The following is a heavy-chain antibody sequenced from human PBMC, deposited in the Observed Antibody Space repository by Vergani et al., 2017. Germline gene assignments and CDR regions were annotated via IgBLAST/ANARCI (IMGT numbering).Heavy chain of an antibody. D-gene: IGHD3-10*01. J-gene: IGHJ4*02. Sequence: QVQLVESGGGVVQPGRSLRLSCAASGFTFSSYGMHWVRQAPGKGLEWVAVISYDGSNKYYADSVKGRFTISRDNSKNTLYLQMNSLRAEDTAVYYCANLRLAGGGDYWGQGTLVTVSS. CDR2: ISYDGSNK. V-gene: IGHV3-30*18. CDR3: ANLRLAGGGDY. CDR1: GFTFSSYG.